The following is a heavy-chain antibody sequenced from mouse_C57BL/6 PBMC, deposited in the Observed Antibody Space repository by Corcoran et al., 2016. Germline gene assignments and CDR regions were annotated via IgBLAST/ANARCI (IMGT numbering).Heavy chain of an antibody. CDR1: GYTFTTYG. D-gene: IGHD1-1*01. Sequence: QIQLVQSGPELKKPGETVKISCKASGYTFTTYGMSWVKQAPGKGLKWMGWINTYSGVPTYADDFKGRFALSLETSASTAYLQINNLKNEDTATYFCANYYGSSWAWFAYWGQGTLVTVSA. V-gene: IGHV9-3*01. J-gene: IGHJ3*01. CDR2: INTYSGVP. CDR3: ANYYGSSWAWFAY.